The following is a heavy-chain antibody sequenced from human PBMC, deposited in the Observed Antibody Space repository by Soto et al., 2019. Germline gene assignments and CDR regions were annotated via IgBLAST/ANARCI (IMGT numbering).Heavy chain of an antibody. V-gene: IGHV1-46*01. J-gene: IGHJ3*02. Sequence: QVHLVQSGAEVKKPGASVKVSCKASGYTFTDYYMHWVRQAPGLGLEWMGVINPSVGSPTYAQKFQGRVTMTRDTSTSTVYTELSSLRSEDTAVYYCARDREDYDDSSGYNDAFDIWGQGTMVTVSS. CDR2: INPSVGSP. CDR1: GYTFTDYY. CDR3: ARDREDYDDSSGYNDAFDI. D-gene: IGHD3-22*01.